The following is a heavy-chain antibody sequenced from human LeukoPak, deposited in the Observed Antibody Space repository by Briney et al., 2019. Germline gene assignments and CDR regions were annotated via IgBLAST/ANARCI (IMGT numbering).Heavy chain of an antibody. D-gene: IGHD2-2*01. CDR1: GGTFSSYA. J-gene: IGHJ5*02. CDR2: IIPIFGTA. Sequence: SVKVSCKAAGGTFSSYAVSWVRQAIGQGLEWMGGIIPIFGTANYAQKFQGRVTITADESTSTAYMELSSLRSEDTAVYYCARGKWVFSTENNWFDPWGQGTLVTVSS. CDR3: ARGKWVFSTENNWFDP. V-gene: IGHV1-69*13.